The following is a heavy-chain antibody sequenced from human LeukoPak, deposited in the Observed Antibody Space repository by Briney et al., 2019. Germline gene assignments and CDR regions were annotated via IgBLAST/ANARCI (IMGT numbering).Heavy chain of an antibody. V-gene: IGHV4-34*01. CDR3: ARLFPTGSLLSLWFGELLYYFDY. J-gene: IGHJ4*02. D-gene: IGHD3-10*01. CDR2: INHNGST. CDR1: GGSFSGYY. Sequence: PSETLSLTCAVYGGSFSGYYWSWIRQPPGKGLEWIGEINHNGSTNYNPSLKSRVTISVDTSKNQFSLKLSSVTAADTAVYYCARLFPTGSLLSLWFGELLYYFDYWGQGTLVTVSS.